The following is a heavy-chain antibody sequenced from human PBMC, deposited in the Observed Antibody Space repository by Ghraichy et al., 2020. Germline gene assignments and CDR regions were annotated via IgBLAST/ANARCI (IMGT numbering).Heavy chain of an antibody. J-gene: IGHJ6*03. CDR1: GGSISSYY. Sequence: SETLSLTCTVSGGSISSYYWSWIRQPPGKGLEWIGYIYYSGSTNYNPSLKSRVTISVDTSKNQFSLKLSSVTAADTAVYYCARGWKQWELLRNNYYYYMDVWGKGTTVTVSS. D-gene: IGHD1-26*01. CDR3: ARGWKQWELLRNNYYYYMDV. V-gene: IGHV4-59*01. CDR2: IYYSGST.